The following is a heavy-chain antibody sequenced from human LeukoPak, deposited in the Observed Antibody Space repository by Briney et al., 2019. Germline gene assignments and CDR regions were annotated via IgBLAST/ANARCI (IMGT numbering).Heavy chain of an antibody. CDR1: GFTFSSYS. CDR2: ISSSSTI. V-gene: IGHV3-48*01. CDR3: ARDQGTGESVY. J-gene: IGHJ4*02. Sequence: PGGSLRLSCATSGFTFSSYSMNWVRQAPGKGLEWVSYISSSSTIYYADSVKGRFTISRDNAKNSLYLQMNSLRAEDTAVYYCARDQGTGESVYWGQGTLVTVSS. D-gene: IGHD7-27*01.